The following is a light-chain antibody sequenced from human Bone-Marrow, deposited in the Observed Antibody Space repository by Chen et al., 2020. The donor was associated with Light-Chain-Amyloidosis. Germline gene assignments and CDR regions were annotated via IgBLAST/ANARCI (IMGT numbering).Light chain of an antibody. J-gene: IGLJ1*01. CDR3: SSYTITNTLV. V-gene: IGLV2-14*01. CDR2: EVT. Sequence: QSALTQPASVSGLPGQSITISCPGTSSDVGGDNHVSWYQQHPDKAPKLMIYEVTNRPSWVPDRFSGSKSDNTASLTISGLQTEDEADYFCSSYTITNTLVFGSGTRVTVL. CDR1: SSDVGGDNH.